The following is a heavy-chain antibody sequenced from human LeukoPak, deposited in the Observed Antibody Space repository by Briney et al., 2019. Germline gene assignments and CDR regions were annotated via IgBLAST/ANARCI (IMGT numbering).Heavy chain of an antibody. CDR3: ARGDTNYDFWSGYYPHSYFDY. D-gene: IGHD3-3*01. V-gene: IGHV4-59*01. CDR2: IYYSGST. Sequence: SETLSLTCTVSGGSISSYYWSWIRQPPGKGLEWIGYIYYSGSTNYNPSLKGRVTISVDTSKNQFSLKLSSVTAADTAVYYCARGDTNYDFWSGYYPHSYFDYWGQGSLVTVSS. J-gene: IGHJ4*02. CDR1: GGSISSYY.